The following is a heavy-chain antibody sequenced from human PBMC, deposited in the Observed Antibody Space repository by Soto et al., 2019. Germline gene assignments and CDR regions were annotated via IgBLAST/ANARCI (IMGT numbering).Heavy chain of an antibody. D-gene: IGHD1-26*01. J-gene: IGHJ4*02. V-gene: IGHV1-18*01. CDR3: ARRVGATGLGVFDY. Sequence: QVQLVQSGAEVKKPGASVKVSCKASGYTFTSYGISWVRQAPGQGREWMGWSSAYNCNTNYAQKLQGRVTMTTDTSTSTAYMELRSLGSDDTAVYYCARRVGATGLGVFDYWGQGTLVTVSS. CDR2: SSAYNCNT. CDR1: GYTFTSYG.